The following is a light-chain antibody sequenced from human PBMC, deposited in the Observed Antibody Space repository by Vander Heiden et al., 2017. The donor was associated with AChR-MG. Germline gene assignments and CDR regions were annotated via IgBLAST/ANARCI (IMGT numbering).Light chain of an antibody. J-gene: IGLJ2*01. Sequence: QSALTQPASVSGSPGQSITISCSGTSSAVGGYQFVSWYQHHPGKAPKLMIYDVTERPSGVSNRFSGSKSGNTASLTISGLQTDDEGDYYCSSYTSSSTLVFGGGTKVT. CDR3: SSYTSSSTLV. CDR1: SSAVGGYQF. V-gene: IGLV2-14*03. CDR2: DVT.